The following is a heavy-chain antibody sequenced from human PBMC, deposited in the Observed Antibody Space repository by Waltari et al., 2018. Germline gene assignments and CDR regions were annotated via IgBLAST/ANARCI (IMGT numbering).Heavy chain of an antibody. CDR1: GFTFSTAW. CDR3: SRSLDA. V-gene: IGHV3-7*03. J-gene: IGHJ6*02. CDR2: IKPDGSER. Sequence: EVQLVESRGGLVQPGGSLRLSCAASGFTFSTAWMDWVRQAPGKGLEWVANIKPDGSERYSVDSVKGRFTISRDNAKNSVYLQMNSLRAEDTAVYYCSRSLDAWGQGTTVTVSS.